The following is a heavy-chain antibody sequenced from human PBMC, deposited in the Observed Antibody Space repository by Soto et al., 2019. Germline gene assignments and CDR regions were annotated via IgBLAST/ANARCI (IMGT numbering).Heavy chain of an antibody. Sequence: SETLSLTCTVSGGSISSSSYYWGWIRQPPGKGLEWIGSIYYSGSTYYNPSLKSRVTISVDTSKNQFSLKLSSVTAADTAVYYCARHAAWYCSSTSCYLEPFDYWGQGTLVTVSS. V-gene: IGHV4-39*01. CDR3: ARHAAWYCSSTSCYLEPFDY. J-gene: IGHJ4*02. CDR2: IYYSGST. D-gene: IGHD2-2*01. CDR1: GGSISSSSYY.